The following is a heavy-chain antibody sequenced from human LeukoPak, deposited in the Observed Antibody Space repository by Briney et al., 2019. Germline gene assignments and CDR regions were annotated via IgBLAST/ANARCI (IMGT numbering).Heavy chain of an antibody. Sequence: PSETLSLTCTVSGGSISSSSNYRGWIRQPPGKGLEWIGSIYYSGSTHHNPSLKSRVTILVDTSKNQFSLKLGSVTAADTAVYSCARLSCASGSYYNFHFDYWGQGTLVTVSS. J-gene: IGHJ4*02. V-gene: IGHV4-39*01. D-gene: IGHD3-10*01. CDR3: ARLSCASGSYYNFHFDY. CDR1: GGSISSSSNY. CDR2: IYYSGST.